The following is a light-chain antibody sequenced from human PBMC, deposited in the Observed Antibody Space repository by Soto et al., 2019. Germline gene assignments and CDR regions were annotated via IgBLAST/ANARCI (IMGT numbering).Light chain of an antibody. Sequence: EIVMTQSPATLSVSPGDRAILSCRASQSVSSILAWYQQKPGQAPRLLIYGASTRATGIPARISGSGSGTEFTLTISSLQSEDFAVYYCQQYNNWPPWTFGQGTKVDIK. J-gene: IGKJ1*01. CDR3: QQYNNWPPWT. CDR1: QSVSSI. V-gene: IGKV3-15*01. CDR2: GAS.